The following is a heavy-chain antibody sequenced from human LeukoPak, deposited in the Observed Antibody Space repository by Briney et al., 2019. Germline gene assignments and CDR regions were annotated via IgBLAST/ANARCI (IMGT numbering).Heavy chain of an antibody. J-gene: IGHJ4*02. V-gene: IGHV4-59*08. CDR1: GGSISSYY. Sequence: SETLSLTCTVSGGSISSYYWSWIRQPPGKGLEWIGYIYYSGSTNYNPSLKSRVTISVDTSKNQFSLKLSSVTAADTAVYYCARHIRCSGGSYYPPAPFDYWGQGTLVTVSS. CDR2: IYYSGST. D-gene: IGHD2-15*01. CDR3: ARHIRCSGGSYYPPAPFDY.